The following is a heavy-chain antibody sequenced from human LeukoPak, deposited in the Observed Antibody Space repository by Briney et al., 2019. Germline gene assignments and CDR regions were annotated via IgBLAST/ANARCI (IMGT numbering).Heavy chain of an antibody. J-gene: IGHJ4*02. CDR1: GFTFSNYA. CDR2: ISGSGGST. V-gene: IGHV3-23*01. D-gene: IGHD2-2*01. Sequence: GGSLRQTCAACGFTFSNYAMSCVRQAPGKGLEWVSAISGSGGSTYYADSVKGRFTISRDNSKNTLYLQMNSLRAEDTAVYYCANVVPSAISYWGPGILVTVSS. CDR3: ANVVPSAISY.